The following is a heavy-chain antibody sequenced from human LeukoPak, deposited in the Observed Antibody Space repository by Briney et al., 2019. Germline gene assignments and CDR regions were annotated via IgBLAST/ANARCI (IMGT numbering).Heavy chain of an antibody. J-gene: IGHJ6*03. Sequence: GSLRLSCAASGFTFSSYSMNWVRQPPGKGLEWIGSIYYSGSTNYNPSLKSRVTISVDTSKNQFSLKLSSVTAAGTAVYYCARSSEGRYYYDSSGYSYYYYYMDVWGKGTTVTISS. V-gene: IGHV4-59*01. CDR1: GFTFSSYS. CDR2: IYYSGST. CDR3: ARSSEGRYYYDSSGYSYYYYYMDV. D-gene: IGHD3-22*01.